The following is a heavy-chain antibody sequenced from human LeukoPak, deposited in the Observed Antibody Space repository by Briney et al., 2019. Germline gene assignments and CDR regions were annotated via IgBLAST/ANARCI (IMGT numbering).Heavy chain of an antibody. CDR3: ARGGYSSSWYFKN. V-gene: IGHV3-48*02. Sequence: GGSLRLSCAASGFPFSSHVLSWVRQAPGKGLEWIAYINHNGEAIYYPDFVKGRFIISRDNAKNSRFLQMNDLRDEDTAVYYCARGGYSSSWYFKNWGQGTLVTVSS. CDR1: GFPFSSHV. CDR2: INHNGEAI. J-gene: IGHJ4*02. D-gene: IGHD6-13*01.